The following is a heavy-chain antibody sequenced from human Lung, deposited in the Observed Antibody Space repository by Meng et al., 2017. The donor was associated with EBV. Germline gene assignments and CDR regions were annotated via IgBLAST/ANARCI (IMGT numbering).Heavy chain of an antibody. Sequence: VPVQESGQGLVQPSRTLFITCAVSGGSISSGDYYWSWIRQPPGKGLEWIGYIYYSGSTYYNPSLKSRVTISVDTSKNQFSLKLSSVTAADTAVYYCARGPTTYFDYWGQGTLVTVSS. CDR1: GGSISSGDYY. V-gene: IGHV4-30-4*01. CDR3: ARGPTTYFDY. D-gene: IGHD4-17*01. J-gene: IGHJ4*02. CDR2: IYYSGST.